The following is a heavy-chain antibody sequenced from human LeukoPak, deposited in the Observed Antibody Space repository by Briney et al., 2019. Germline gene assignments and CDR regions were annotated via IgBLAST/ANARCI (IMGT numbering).Heavy chain of an antibody. V-gene: IGHV3-21*01. Sequence: PGGSLRLSCAASGFTFSSYSMNWVRQAPGKGLEWVSSISSNSSYIYYADSVKGRFTISRDNAKNSLYLQMNSLRAEDTAVYYCARDSFGGSYPNWFDPWGQGTLVTVSS. CDR1: GFTFSSYS. CDR3: ARDSFGGSYPNWFDP. CDR2: ISSNSSYI. J-gene: IGHJ5*02. D-gene: IGHD1-26*01.